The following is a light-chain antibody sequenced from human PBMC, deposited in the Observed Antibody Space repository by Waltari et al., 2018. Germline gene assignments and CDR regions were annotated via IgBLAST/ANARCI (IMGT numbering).Light chain of an antibody. J-gene: IGLJ2*01. CDR3: CSYAGSYSVL. Sequence: QSALTQPRSVSGSPGQSVTISCTGASSDVGASNYVSWYRRYTCKAPKLMIYDVSKRPSGVPDRFSGSKSGNTASLTISGLQVEEEADYYCCSYAGSYSVLFGGGTKLTVL. V-gene: IGLV2-11*01. CDR2: DVS. CDR1: SSDVGASNY.